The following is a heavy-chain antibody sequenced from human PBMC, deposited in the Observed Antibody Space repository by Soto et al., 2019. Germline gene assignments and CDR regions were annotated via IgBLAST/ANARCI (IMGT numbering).Heavy chain of an antibody. J-gene: IGHJ4*02. V-gene: IGHV3-7*04. CDR1: GFTFSSYW. D-gene: IGHD4-17*01. Sequence: EVQLVESGGGLVQPGGSLRLSCAASGFTFSSYWMSWVRQAPGKGLEWVANIKQDGSEKYYVDSVKGRFTISRDNAKNSLYLQVNSLRAKDTAVNYCARDLASTTIPNFWGQGTLVTVSS. CDR3: ARDLASTTIPNF. CDR2: IKQDGSEK.